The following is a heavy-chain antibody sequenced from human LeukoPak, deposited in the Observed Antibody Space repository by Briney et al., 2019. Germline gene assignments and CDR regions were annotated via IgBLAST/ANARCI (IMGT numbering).Heavy chain of an antibody. V-gene: IGHV1-3*03. CDR2: INAGNGNT. CDR3: ARALADSRGYYLGFDY. Sequence: ASVKVSCKASGYTFTSYAMHWVRQAPGQGLAWMGWINAGNGNTKYSQEFQVRVTITRDTSASTACMELSSLRSEDTAVYYCARALADSRGYYLGFDYWGQGTLVTVSS. CDR1: GYTFTSYA. D-gene: IGHD3-22*01. J-gene: IGHJ4*02.